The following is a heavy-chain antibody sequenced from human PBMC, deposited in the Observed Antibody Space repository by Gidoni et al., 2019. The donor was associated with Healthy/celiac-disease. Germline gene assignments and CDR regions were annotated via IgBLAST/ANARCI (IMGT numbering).Heavy chain of an antibody. Sequence: QVQLVQSGAEVKKHGSSVKVSCKASGGTFSSYAISWVRQAPGQGVEWMGGIIPIFGTANYAQKFQGRVTITADESTSTAYMELSSLRSEDTAVYYCARGYDSSGYYSPTTYYFDYWGQGTLVTVSS. CDR3: ARGYDSSGYYSPTTYYFDY. V-gene: IGHV1-69*01. CDR1: GGTFSSYA. CDR2: IIPIFGTA. J-gene: IGHJ4*02. D-gene: IGHD3-22*01.